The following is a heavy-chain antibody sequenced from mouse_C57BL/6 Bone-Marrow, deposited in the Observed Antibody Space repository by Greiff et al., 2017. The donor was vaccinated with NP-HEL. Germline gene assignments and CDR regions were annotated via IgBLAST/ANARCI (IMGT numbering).Heavy chain of an antibody. Sequence: QVTLKESGPGILQPSQTLSLTCSFSGFSLSTFGMGVGWIRQPSGKGLEWLAHIWWDADKYYNPALKSRHTISKDTSKNQGFLKIANVDTADTATYYCARRPYYYGSSYYAMDYWGQGTSVTVSS. CDR3: ARRPYYYGSSYYAMDY. J-gene: IGHJ4*01. D-gene: IGHD1-1*01. CDR2: IWWDADK. CDR1: GFSLSTFGMG. V-gene: IGHV8-8*01.